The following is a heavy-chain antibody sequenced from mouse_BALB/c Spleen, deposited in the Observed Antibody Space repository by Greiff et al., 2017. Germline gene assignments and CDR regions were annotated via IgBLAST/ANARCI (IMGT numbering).Heavy chain of an antibody. CDR3: NRGYGSIDY. D-gene: IGHD2-14*01. V-gene: IGHV14-4*02. J-gene: IGHJ4*01. CDR2: IDPENGDT. Sequence: EVKLLESGAELAKPGASVKMSCKASGYTFTSYYMHWVKQRPEQGLEWIGWIDPENGDTEYAPKFQGKATMTADTSSNTAYLQLSSLTSEDTAVYYCNRGYGSIDYWGQGTSVTVSS. CDR1: GYTFTSYY.